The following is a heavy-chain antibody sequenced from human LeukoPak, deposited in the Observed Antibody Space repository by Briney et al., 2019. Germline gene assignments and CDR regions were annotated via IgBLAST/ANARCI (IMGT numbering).Heavy chain of an antibody. CDR3: ARDLNWETY. CDR1: GFTFSSYW. Sequence: PGGSLRLSCVASGFTFSSYWMTWVRRAPGKGLEWVANIKTDGSLTYYVDSVKGRFTISRDNAKNSLYLQMNSLRAEDTAVYYCARDLNWETYWGQGTLVSVSS. D-gene: IGHD7-27*01. V-gene: IGHV3-7*01. CDR2: IKTDGSLT. J-gene: IGHJ4*02.